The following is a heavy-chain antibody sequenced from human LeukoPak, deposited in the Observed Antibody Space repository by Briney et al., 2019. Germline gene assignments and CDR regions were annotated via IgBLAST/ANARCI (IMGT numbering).Heavy chain of an antibody. D-gene: IGHD3-22*01. Sequence: SETLSLTCNVSGYSISSGFYWGWIRQPPGKGLQWIGNIYHSGSTYYNPSLKSRVTISVDTSKNQFSLKLSSVTAADTAVYYCAGGFVVNWFDPWGQGTLVTASS. CDR2: IYHSGST. J-gene: IGHJ5*02. CDR1: GYSISSGFY. CDR3: AGGFVVNWFDP. V-gene: IGHV4-38-2*02.